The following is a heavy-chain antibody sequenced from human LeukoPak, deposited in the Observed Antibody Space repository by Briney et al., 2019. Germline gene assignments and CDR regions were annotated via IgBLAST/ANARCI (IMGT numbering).Heavy chain of an antibody. V-gene: IGHV3-30-3*01. D-gene: IGHD5-18*01. CDR1: GFSFSHYA. CDR2: ISYDGNVK. Sequence: GGSLRLSCAASGFSFSHYALHWVRQAPGKGLEWLAFISYDGNVKYYADSVKGRFTVSRDDSKITLYLQMTSLRTEDTALYYCARDFSTKYSQDYWGQGTLVTVSS. CDR3: ARDFSTKYSQDY. J-gene: IGHJ4*02.